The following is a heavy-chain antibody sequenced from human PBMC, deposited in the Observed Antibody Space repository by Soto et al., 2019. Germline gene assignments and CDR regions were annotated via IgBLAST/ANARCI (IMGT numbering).Heavy chain of an antibody. V-gene: IGHV4-4*07. CDR3: TRDRSEGSGRYFWVDS. CDR1: GGSINFYY. Sequence: PSETLSLTCTVSGGSINFYYWSWIRQPAGKGLEWIGRIYTSGSANYNPSLKSRVTMSVDTSKNQLSLKLRSVTAADSAIYYCTRDRSEGSGRYFWVDSWGQGILVNV. D-gene: IGHD1-26*01. J-gene: IGHJ4*02. CDR2: IYTSGSA.